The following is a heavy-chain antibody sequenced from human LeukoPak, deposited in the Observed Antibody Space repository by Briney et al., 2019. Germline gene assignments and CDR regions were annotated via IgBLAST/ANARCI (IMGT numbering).Heavy chain of an antibody. D-gene: IGHD6-13*01. CDR2: MNPNSGNT. V-gene: IGHV1-8*02. CDR3: ARGRSWYSSSWLGY. Sequence: ASVKVSCKASGYTFTGYYMHWVRQATGQGLEWMGWMNPNSGNTGYAQKFQGRVTMTRNTSISTAYMELSSLRSEDTAVYYCARGRSWYSSSWLGYWGQGTLVTVSS. J-gene: IGHJ4*02. CDR1: GYTFTGYY.